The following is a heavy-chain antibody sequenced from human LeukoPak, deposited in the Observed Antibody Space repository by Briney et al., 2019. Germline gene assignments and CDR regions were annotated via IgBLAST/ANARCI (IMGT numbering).Heavy chain of an antibody. CDR1: GFTFSNYA. D-gene: IGHD6-19*01. CDR2: ISYDGRNK. CDR3: AKEHGIAVAGKAHYDY. Sequence: GGSLRLSCAASGFTFSNYAMHWVRQAPGKGLEWVAVISYDGRNKQYADSAKGRFTISRDNSKNTLYLQMNSLRAEDTAVYYCAKEHGIAVAGKAHYDYWGQGTLVTVSS. J-gene: IGHJ4*02. V-gene: IGHV3-30*04.